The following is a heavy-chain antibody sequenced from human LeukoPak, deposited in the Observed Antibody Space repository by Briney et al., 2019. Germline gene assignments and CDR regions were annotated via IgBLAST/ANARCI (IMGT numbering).Heavy chain of an antibody. J-gene: IGHJ6*03. D-gene: IGHD2-21*02. CDR1: GYSISSGYY. Sequence: SETLSLTCTVSGYSISSGYYWGWIRQPPGKGLEWIGSIYHSGSTYYNPSLKSRVTISVDTSKNQFSLKLSSVTAADTAVYYCARGLRQRGTYCGGDCYSITYYMDVWGKGTTVTISS. CDR2: IYHSGST. CDR3: ARGLRQRGTYCGGDCYSITYYMDV. V-gene: IGHV4-38-2*02.